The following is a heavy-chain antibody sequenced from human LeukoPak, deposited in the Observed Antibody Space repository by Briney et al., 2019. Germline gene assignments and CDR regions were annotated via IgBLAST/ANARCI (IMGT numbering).Heavy chain of an antibody. D-gene: IGHD3-9*01. Sequence: PSETLSLTCTVSGGSISSSRYYWGWIRQPPGKGLEWIGSVYYSGSTSYNPPLKSRVTISVDTSKNQFSLKLNSVTAADTAVYYCARPLTGYSYFDYWGQGTLVTVSS. CDR3: ARPLTGYSYFDY. J-gene: IGHJ4*02. V-gene: IGHV4-39*01. CDR1: GGSISSSRYY. CDR2: VYYSGST.